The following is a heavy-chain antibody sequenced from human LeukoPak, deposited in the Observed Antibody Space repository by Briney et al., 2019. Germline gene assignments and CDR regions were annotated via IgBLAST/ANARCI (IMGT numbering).Heavy chain of an antibody. V-gene: IGHV1-69*13. CDR3: ARQLDWESP. CDR1: GGSFSSYS. CDR2: IIPLLGTV. Sequence: GASVKVSCKSSGGSFSSYSVSWVRQAPGQGLEWMGAIIPLLGTVNYAQRFQGRLTFSADESTNTVFMELSSLSSEDTAVYYCARQLDWESPWGQGTLVTVSS. D-gene: IGHD3/OR15-3a*01. J-gene: IGHJ5*02.